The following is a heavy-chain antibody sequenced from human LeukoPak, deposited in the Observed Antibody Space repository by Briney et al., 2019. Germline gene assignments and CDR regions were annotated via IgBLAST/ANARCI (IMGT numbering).Heavy chain of an antibody. V-gene: IGHV3-30*03. Sequence: GRSLRLSCAASGFTFSSYGMHWVRQAPGKGLEWVAVISYDGSNKYYADSVKGRFTISRDNSKNTLYLQMNSLRAEDTAVYYCAREYSSSSGEFDYWGQGTLVTVSS. D-gene: IGHD6-6*01. CDR3: AREYSSSSGEFDY. CDR1: GFTFSSYG. J-gene: IGHJ4*02. CDR2: ISYDGSNK.